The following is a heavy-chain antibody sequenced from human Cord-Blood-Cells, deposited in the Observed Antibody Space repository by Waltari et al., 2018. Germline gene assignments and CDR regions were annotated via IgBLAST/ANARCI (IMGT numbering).Heavy chain of an antibody. CDR3: ARTSGWYAFDI. V-gene: IGHV3-21*01. CDR1: GFTFSRYS. D-gene: IGHD6-19*01. Sequence: EVQLVESGGGLVKPGGSLRLSCGASGFTFSRYSMNWVRQAPGKGLEWVSSISSSSSYIYYADSVKGRFTISRDNAKNSLYLQMNSLRAEDTAVYYCARTSGWYAFDIWGQGTMVTVSS. J-gene: IGHJ3*02. CDR2: ISSSSSYI.